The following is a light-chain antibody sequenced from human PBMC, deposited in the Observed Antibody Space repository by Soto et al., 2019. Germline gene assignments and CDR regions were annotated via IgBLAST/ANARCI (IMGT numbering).Light chain of an antibody. Sequence: SSELTQPPSVSVAPGKTARITCCGNNIGSKSVHWYQQKPGQAPVLGIYYDSDRPSGIPERFSGSNSGNTATLAISRVEAGDEADYYCQVWDSSSDHVVFGGGTKFTVL. J-gene: IGLJ2*01. CDR1: NIGSKS. CDR2: YDS. CDR3: QVWDSSSDHVV. V-gene: IGLV3-21*04.